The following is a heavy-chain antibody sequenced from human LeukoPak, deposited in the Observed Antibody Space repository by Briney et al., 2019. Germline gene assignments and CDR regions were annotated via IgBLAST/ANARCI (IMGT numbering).Heavy chain of an antibody. CDR3: ATEVRWELLR. J-gene: IGHJ4*02. D-gene: IGHD1-26*01. CDR1: GYTFTSYG. V-gene: IGHV1-18*01. CDR2: ISAYNGNT. Sequence: GASVKVSCKASGYTFTSYGISWVRQAPGQGLEWMGWISAYNGNTNYAQKLQGRVTMTEDTSTDTAYMELSSLRSEDTAVYYCATEVRWELLRWGQGTLVTVSS.